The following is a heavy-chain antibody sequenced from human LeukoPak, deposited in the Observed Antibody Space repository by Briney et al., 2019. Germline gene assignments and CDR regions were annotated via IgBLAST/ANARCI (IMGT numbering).Heavy chain of an antibody. CDR2: ISSSKTYI. V-gene: IGHV3-21*01. CDR1: GFTFSSYS. CDR3: AGVTSGITGGTYYYYYMDV. Sequence: PGGSLRLSCAASGFTFSSYSMSWVRQAPGKGLEWVSSISSSKTYIYYADSVKGRFTIPRDNVKNSLYLQMNSLRAEDTAVYYCAGVTSGITGGTYYYYYMDVWGKGTTVTVSS. J-gene: IGHJ6*03. D-gene: IGHD6-13*01.